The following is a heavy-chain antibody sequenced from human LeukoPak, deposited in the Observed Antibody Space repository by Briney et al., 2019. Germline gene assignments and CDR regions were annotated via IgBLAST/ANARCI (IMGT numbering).Heavy chain of an antibody. Sequence: GSSVKVSCKASGGTFSSYTISWVRQAPGQGLEWMGRIIPILGIANYAQKFQGRVTITADKSTSTAYMELSSLRSEDTAVYYCARDVAVAGFFDYWRQGTLVTVSS. J-gene: IGHJ4*02. V-gene: IGHV1-69*04. D-gene: IGHD6-19*01. CDR3: ARDVAVAGFFDY. CDR1: GGTFSSYT. CDR2: IIPILGIA.